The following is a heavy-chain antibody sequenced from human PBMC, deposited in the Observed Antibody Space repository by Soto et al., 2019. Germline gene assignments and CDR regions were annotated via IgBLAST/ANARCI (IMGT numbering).Heavy chain of an antibody. CDR1: GFTFRSYV. J-gene: IGHJ1*01. CDR3: ARWGTTGGLDV. D-gene: IGHD3-16*01. CDR2: TSYDGSNK. Sequence: QVQLVESGGGVVQPGTSLRLSCVGSGFTFRSYVIHWVRQAPGTGLEWVALTSYDGSNKDYGDSVKGRFTISRDNSRNTVDLQMDSLRREATALYYCARWGTTGGLDVWGQGTLVSVSS. V-gene: IGHV3-33*05.